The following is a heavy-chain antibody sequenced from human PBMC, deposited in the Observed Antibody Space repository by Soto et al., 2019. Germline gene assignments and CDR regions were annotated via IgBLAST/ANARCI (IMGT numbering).Heavy chain of an antibody. D-gene: IGHD5-18*01. CDR2: LSPSGST. CDR3: ARGKPSGYRFGPRNFFYYGLDV. V-gene: IGHV4-34*01. J-gene: IGHJ6*02. Sequence: SETLSLTCAVFSGSLGDNYWAWIRQSPEKGLVWIGELSPSGSTDYNPSLQRRLTLSFDTSKNQFSLKVASLTAADTAVYFCARGKPSGYRFGPRNFFYYGLDVWGPGTAVTVSS. CDR1: SGSLGDNY.